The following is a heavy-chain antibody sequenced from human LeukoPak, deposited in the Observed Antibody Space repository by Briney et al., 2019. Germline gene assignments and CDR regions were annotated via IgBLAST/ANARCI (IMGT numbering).Heavy chain of an antibody. CDR2: INPNTGGT. CDR3: AREGYSLEY. V-gene: IGHV1-2*02. Sequence: GASVTLSCKASGYTFSGYYMHWVRQAPGQGLEWMGWINPNTGGTNYAQKFQGRVTLTRDTSISTAYMELSRLRSDDTAVYYCAREGYSLEYWGQGTLVIVSS. CDR1: GYTFSGYY. D-gene: IGHD5-18*01. J-gene: IGHJ4*02.